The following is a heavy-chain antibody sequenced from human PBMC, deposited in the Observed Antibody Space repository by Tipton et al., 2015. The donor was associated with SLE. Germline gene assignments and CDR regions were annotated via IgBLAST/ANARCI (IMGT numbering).Heavy chain of an antibody. CDR1: GDSIRSYS. CDR3: AREFGNYYYMDV. V-gene: IGHV4-4*07. J-gene: IGHJ6*03. Sequence: TLSLTCTVSGDSIRSYSWNWIRQPAGKRLEWIGRIYTSGSTIYNPSLDSRVTMSLDTSQSQVSLTLRSVTAADTAVYYCAREFGNYYYMDVWGKGTTVTVSS. D-gene: IGHD3-10*01. CDR2: IYTSGST.